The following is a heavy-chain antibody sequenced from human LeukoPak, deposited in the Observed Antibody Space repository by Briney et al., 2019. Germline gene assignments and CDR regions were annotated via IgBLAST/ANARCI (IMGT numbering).Heavy chain of an antibody. D-gene: IGHD4-17*01. Sequence: PSETLSLTCTVSGGSISSYYWSWIRQPPGKGLEWIGYIYYSGSTNYNPSLKSRVTISVDTSKNQFSLKLSSVTAADTAVYYCARDSYGDYPSDYGMDVWGQGTTVTVSS. J-gene: IGHJ6*02. CDR3: ARDSYGDYPSDYGMDV. CDR1: GGSISSYY. V-gene: IGHV4-59*01. CDR2: IYYSGST.